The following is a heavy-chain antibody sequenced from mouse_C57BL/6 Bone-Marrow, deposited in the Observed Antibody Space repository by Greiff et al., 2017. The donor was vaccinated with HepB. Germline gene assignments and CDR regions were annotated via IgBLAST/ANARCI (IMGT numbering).Heavy chain of an antibody. Sequence: QVQLQQPGAELVKPGASVKLSCKASGYTFTSYWMHWVKQRPGQGLEWIGMIHPNSGSTNYNEKFKSKATLTVDKSSSTAYMQLRSLTSEDSAVYDCARQEGFRWLLAYYAMDYWGQGTSVTVSS. D-gene: IGHD2-3*01. J-gene: IGHJ4*01. CDR2: IHPNSGST. V-gene: IGHV1-64*01. CDR1: GYTFTSYW. CDR3: ARQEGFRWLLAYYAMDY.